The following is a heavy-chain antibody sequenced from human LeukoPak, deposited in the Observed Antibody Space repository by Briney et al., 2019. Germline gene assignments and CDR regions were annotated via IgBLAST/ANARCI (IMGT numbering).Heavy chain of an antibody. CDR2: ISSSGSTI. V-gene: IGHV3-48*01. CDR3: ARGRGYSYGYFDY. CDR1: GFTFSSYS. J-gene: IGHJ4*02. D-gene: IGHD5-18*01. Sequence: GGSLRLSCAASGFTFSSYSMNWVRQAPGKGLEWVSYISSSGSTIYYADSVKGRFTISRDNAKNSLYLQMNSLRAEDTAVYYCARGRGYSYGYFDYWGQGTLVTVSS.